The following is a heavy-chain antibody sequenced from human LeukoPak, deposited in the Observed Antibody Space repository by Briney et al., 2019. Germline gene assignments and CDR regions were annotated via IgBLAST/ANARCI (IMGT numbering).Heavy chain of an antibody. CDR2: IIPIFGTA. D-gene: IGHD2-2*01. Sequence: ASVKVSCKASGGTFSSYAISWVRQAPGQGLEWMGGIIPIFGTANYAQKFQGRVTITTDESTSTAYMELSSLRSEDTAVYYCARGGCSSTSCYLSGYWGQGTLVTVSS. CDR3: ARGGCSSTSCYLSGY. CDR1: GGTFSSYA. V-gene: IGHV1-69*05. J-gene: IGHJ4*02.